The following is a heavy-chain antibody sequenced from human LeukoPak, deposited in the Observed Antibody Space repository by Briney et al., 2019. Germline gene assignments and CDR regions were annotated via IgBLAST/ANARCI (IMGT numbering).Heavy chain of an antibody. CDR2: ISGSGGST. J-gene: IGHJ3*02. V-gene: IGHV3-23*01. D-gene: IGHD3-10*01. CDR3: AKEGSMKGAFDI. CDR1: GFTFNSYA. Sequence: GGSLRLSCAASGFTFNSYAMSWVRQAPGKGLECVSAISGSGGSTYYADSVKGRFTISRDNSKNTLYLQMNGLRAEDTAVYYYAKEGSMKGAFDIWGQGTMVTVSS.